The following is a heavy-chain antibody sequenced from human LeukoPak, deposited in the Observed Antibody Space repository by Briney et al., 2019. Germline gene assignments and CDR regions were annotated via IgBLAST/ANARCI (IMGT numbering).Heavy chain of an antibody. CDR1: GGSFSGYY. J-gene: IGHJ4*02. CDR3: ARSEINDYSKY. D-gene: IGHD4-11*01. V-gene: IGHV4-34*01. Sequence: SETLSLTCAVYGGSFSGYYWSWIRLPPGKGLEWIGEINHSGSTNYNPSLKSRVTISVDTSKNQFSLKLTSVTAADTAVYYCARSEINDYSKYWGQGILVIVSS. CDR2: INHSGST.